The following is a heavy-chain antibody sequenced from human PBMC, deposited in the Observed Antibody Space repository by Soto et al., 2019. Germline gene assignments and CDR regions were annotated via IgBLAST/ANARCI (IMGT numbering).Heavy chain of an antibody. CDR2: IYHSGST. Sequence: SETLSLTCVVSGGSLSNYYWSWIRQPPGKGLEWIGYIYHSGSTRYNPSLKSRVTISVDTSKNQFSLKLNSVTAADTAVYYCARGSQDYYFDSWGQGTLVTVSS. J-gene: IGHJ4*02. V-gene: IGHV4-59*01. CDR3: ARGSQDYYFDS. CDR1: GGSLSNYY.